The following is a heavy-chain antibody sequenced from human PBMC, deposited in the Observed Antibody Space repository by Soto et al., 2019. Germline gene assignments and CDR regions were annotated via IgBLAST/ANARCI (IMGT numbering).Heavy chain of an antibody. Sequence: QVQLVQSGAEVKKPGASVKVSCKASGYIFTNNDVSWVRQATGQGLEWMGWMNPGSGDTGYAQKFQGGVTMTRNISIATAYMELSSLRADDTAIYYCARMASFGSLNWFDPWGQGTLVTVSS. J-gene: IGHJ5*02. CDR1: GYIFTNND. CDR3: ARMASFGSLNWFDP. V-gene: IGHV1-8*01. D-gene: IGHD5-18*01. CDR2: MNPGSGDT.